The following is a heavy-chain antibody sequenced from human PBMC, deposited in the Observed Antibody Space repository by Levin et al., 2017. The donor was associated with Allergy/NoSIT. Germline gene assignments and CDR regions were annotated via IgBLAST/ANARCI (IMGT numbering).Heavy chain of an antibody. CDR3: ARGHERQLILPDYDHYAMDV. CDR1: GGSISRYY. Sequence: PSETLSLTCTVSGGSISRYYWSWVRQPPGKGLEWIGYIFYSGSANYNPSLKSRVTISVDTSKNQFSLKLSSVTAADTAVYFCARGHERQLILPDYDHYAMDVWGQGTTVTVSS. D-gene: IGHD2-15*01. J-gene: IGHJ6*02. V-gene: IGHV4-59*08. CDR2: IFYSGSA.